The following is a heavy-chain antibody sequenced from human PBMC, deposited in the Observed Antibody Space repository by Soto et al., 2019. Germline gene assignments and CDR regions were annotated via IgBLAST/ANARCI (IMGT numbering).Heavy chain of an antibody. D-gene: IGHD4-4*01. CDR3: ARGRDYSPPRYYYYGMDV. CDR1: GFTFSSYS. J-gene: IGHJ6*02. Sequence: GGSLRLSCAASGFTFSSYSMNWVRQAPGKGLEWVSYISSSSSTIYYADSVKGRFTISRDNAKNSLYLQMNSLRDEDTAVYYCARGRDYSPPRYYYYGMDVWGQGTTVTVSS. V-gene: IGHV3-48*02. CDR2: ISSSSSTI.